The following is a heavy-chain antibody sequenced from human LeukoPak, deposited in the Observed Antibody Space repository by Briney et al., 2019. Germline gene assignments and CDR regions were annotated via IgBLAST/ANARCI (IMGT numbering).Heavy chain of an antibody. CDR3: ERDIASAFYYGLDL. Sequence: GGSLRLSCAASGFTVSSNYMNWVRQAPGKGLEWVSVIYGGGATYYADAVKGRFTISRDSAQNTLYLQMNSLRTEDTAVYYCERDIASAFYYGLDLWGQGTTVTVSS. CDR2: IYGGGAT. V-gene: IGHV3-53*01. CDR1: GFTVSSNY. J-gene: IGHJ6*02. D-gene: IGHD6-13*01.